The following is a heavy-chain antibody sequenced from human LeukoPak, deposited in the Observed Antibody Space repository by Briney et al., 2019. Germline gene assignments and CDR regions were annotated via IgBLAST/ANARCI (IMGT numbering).Heavy chain of an antibody. J-gene: IGHJ4*02. Sequence: GGSLRLSCAASGFTFSSYEMNWVRQAPGKGLEWVSYISSSGSTIYYADSVKGRFTISRDNAKNSLYQQMNSLRAEDTAVYYCARSDIAVAGFDYWGQGTLVTVSS. CDR1: GFTFSSYE. CDR2: ISSSGSTI. CDR3: ARSDIAVAGFDY. D-gene: IGHD6-19*01. V-gene: IGHV3-48*03.